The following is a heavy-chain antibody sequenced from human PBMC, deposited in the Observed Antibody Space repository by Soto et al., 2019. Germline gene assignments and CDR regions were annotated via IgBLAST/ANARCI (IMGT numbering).Heavy chain of an antibody. CDR3: ARHSIFGVVLMGRFDP. CDR2: IYYSGKT. CDR1: GASVSTSDYY. D-gene: IGHD3-3*01. V-gene: IGHV4-39*01. Sequence: SETLSLTCTVYGASVSTSDYYWGWIRRPPGKGLEWIGTIYYSGKTFYNPSLKSRITLSVDTSKNQFSVRLTSVTAADTAIYYCARHSIFGVVLMGRFDPWGQATLATVSS. J-gene: IGHJ5*02.